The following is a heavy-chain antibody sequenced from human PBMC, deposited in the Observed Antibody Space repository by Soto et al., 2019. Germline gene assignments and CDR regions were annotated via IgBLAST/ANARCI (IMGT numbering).Heavy chain of an antibody. CDR1: GYTFTSYA. Sequence: ASVKVSCKASGYTFTSYAMHWVRQAPGQRLEWMGWINAGNGNTKYSQKFQGRVTITRDTSASTAYMELGSLRSEDTAVYYCARGRYSYGYWSLQIFEYWGQGTLVTVSS. CDR2: INAGNGNT. D-gene: IGHD5-18*01. J-gene: IGHJ4*02. CDR3: ARGRYSYGYWSLQIFEY. V-gene: IGHV1-3*01.